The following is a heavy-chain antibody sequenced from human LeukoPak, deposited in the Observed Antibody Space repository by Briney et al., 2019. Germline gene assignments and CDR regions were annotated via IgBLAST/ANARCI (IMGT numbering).Heavy chain of an antibody. D-gene: IGHD2-2*01. V-gene: IGHV1-2*02. J-gene: IGHJ6*02. Sequence: ASVKVSCKASGYTFTGYYMHWVRQAPGQGLEWMGWINPNSSGTNYAQKFQGRVTMTRDTSISTAYMELSRLRSDDTAVYYCARDRVVPAARGDGMDVWGQGTTVTVSS. CDR2: INPNSSGT. CDR3: ARDRVVPAARGDGMDV. CDR1: GYTFTGYY.